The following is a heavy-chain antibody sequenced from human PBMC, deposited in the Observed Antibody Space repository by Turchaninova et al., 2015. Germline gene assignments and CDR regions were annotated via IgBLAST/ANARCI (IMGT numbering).Heavy chain of an antibody. Sequence: QDQLVQSGAEVKEPGASVKVSCKAFGYTFTDYGITWVRQAPGQGPEWMGFISGKSGSTNYAPKVQGRDTMTTDTSTSTAFMELWSLRSDDTAVYYCARWNYYGSGRPYYYGMDVWGQGTTVTVSS. D-gene: IGHD3-10*01. CDR1: GYTFTDYG. CDR2: ISGKSGST. J-gene: IGHJ6*02. V-gene: IGHV1-18*04. CDR3: ARWNYYGSGRPYYYGMDV.